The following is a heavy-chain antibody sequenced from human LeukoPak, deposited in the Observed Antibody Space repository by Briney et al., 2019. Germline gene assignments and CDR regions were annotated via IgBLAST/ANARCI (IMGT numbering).Heavy chain of an antibody. J-gene: IGHJ3*02. V-gene: IGHV3-23*01. CDR2: ISGSGGST. Sequence: TGGSLRLSCAAFGFTFSSYAMSWVRQAPGKGLEWVSAISGSGGSTYYADSVKGRFTISRDNSKNTLYLQMNSLRAEDTAVYYCAKLSGSSGRNAFDIWGQGTMVTVSS. CDR1: GFTFSSYA. D-gene: IGHD3-22*01. CDR3: AKLSGSSGRNAFDI.